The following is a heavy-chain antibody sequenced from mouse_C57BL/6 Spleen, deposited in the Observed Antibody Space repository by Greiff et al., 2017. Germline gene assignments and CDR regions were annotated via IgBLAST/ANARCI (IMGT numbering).Heavy chain of an antibody. CDR2: INPNNGGT. D-gene: IGHD2-2*01. CDR1: GYTFTDYY. J-gene: IGHJ3*01. Sequence: EVQLQQSGPELVKPGASVKISCKASGYTFTDYYMNWVKQSHGKSLEWIGDINPNNGGTSYNQKFKGKATLTVDKSSSTAYMELRSLTSEDSAVYYCVGYDGTGTFAYWGQGTLVTVSA. CDR3: VGYDGTGTFAY. V-gene: IGHV1-26*01.